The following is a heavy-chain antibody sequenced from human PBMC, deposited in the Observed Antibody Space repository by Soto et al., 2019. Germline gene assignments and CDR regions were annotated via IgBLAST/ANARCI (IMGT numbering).Heavy chain of an antibody. D-gene: IGHD1-26*01. CDR3: ARVPIVGATLLPDY. J-gene: IGHJ4*02. Sequence: QVQLVESGGGVVQPGRSLRLSCAASGFTFSSYAMHWVRQAPGKGLEWVAVISYDGSNKYYADSVKGRFTNSRDNSKNTLYLQMNSLRAEDTAVYYCARVPIVGATLLPDYWGQGTLVTVSS. V-gene: IGHV3-30-3*01. CDR2: ISYDGSNK. CDR1: GFTFSSYA.